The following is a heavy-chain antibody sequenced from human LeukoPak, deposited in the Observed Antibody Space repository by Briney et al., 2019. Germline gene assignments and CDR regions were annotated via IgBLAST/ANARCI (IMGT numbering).Heavy chain of an antibody. V-gene: IGHV3-9*01. CDR2: ISWNSGSI. Sequence: GGSLRLSCAASGFTFDDYAMHWVRHAPGKGLEWVSGISWNSGSIGYADSVKGRFTISRDNAKNSLYLQMNSLRAEDTALYYCAKDTGYSSGWSTFDYWGQGTLVTVSS. D-gene: IGHD6-19*01. CDR1: GFTFDDYA. CDR3: AKDTGYSSGWSTFDY. J-gene: IGHJ4*02.